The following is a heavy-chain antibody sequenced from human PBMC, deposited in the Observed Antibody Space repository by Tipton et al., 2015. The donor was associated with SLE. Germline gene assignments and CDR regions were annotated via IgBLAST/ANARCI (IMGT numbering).Heavy chain of an antibody. CDR2: IDWNSGRL. V-gene: IGHV3-9*01. CDR1: GFTFGDFA. D-gene: IGHD1-26*01. J-gene: IGHJ6*02. CDR3: ATAWDSVVFYGMDV. Sequence: SLRLSCAASGFTFGDFAMHWVRQAPGKGLEWVSGIDWNSGRLGYAESVKGRFTISRDNAKNSLYLQMNSLRPEDTALYYCATAWDSVVFYGMDVWGQGTTVTVSS.